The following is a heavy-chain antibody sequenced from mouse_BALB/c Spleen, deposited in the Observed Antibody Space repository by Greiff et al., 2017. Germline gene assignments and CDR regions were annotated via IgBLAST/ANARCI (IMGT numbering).Heavy chain of an antibody. J-gene: IGHJ2*01. Sequence: VQLQQPGAELVRPGASVKLSCTASGFTFTSYWMTWVRQTPGQGLEWIGNINPSDSYTNYNQKFKDKSTLTVDKSSSTAYMHISSPTSEDSAVYYSTRGASGPYYFDYWGQGTTLTVSS. CDR1: GFTFTSYW. D-gene: IGHD6-1*01. CDR3: TRGASGPYYFDY. V-gene: IGHV1-69*01. CDR2: INPSDSYT.